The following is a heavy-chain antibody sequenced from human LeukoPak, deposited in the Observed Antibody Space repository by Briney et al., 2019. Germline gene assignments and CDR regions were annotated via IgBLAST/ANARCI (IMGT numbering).Heavy chain of an antibody. CDR3: ARVHALWSGQFDY. J-gene: IGHJ4*02. Sequence: SETLSLTCTVSGGSISSSSYYWGWIRQPPGKGLEWIGSIYYSGSTYYNPSLKSRVTISVDTSKNQFSLKLSSVTAADTAVYYYARVHALWSGQFDYWGQGTLVTVSS. CDR1: GGSISSSSYY. D-gene: IGHD3-3*01. CDR2: IYYSGST. V-gene: IGHV4-39*01.